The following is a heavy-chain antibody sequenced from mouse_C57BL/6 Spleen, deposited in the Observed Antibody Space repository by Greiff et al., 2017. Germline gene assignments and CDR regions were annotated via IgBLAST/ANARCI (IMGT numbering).Heavy chain of an antibody. Sequence: QVQLKESGPELVKPGASVKISCKASGYSFTSYYIHWVKQRPGQGLEWIGWIYPGSGNTKYNEKFKGKATLTADTSSSTAYMQLSSLTSEDSAVYYCARTSTVVATGYFDYWGQGTTLTVSS. CDR3: ARTSTVVATGYFDY. V-gene: IGHV1-66*01. D-gene: IGHD1-1*01. J-gene: IGHJ2*01. CDR2: IYPGSGNT. CDR1: GYSFTSYY.